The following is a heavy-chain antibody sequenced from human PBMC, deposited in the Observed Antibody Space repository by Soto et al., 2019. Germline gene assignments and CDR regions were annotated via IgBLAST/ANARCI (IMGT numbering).Heavy chain of an antibody. CDR2: ISAYNGNT. D-gene: IGHD3-3*01. CDR3: TIAYYDSWGGYEFSPYYYYDMDV. Sequence: QVQLVQSGAEVKKPGASVKVSCKASGYTFTSYGISWVRQAPGQGLEWMGWISAYNGNTNYAQKLQGRVTMTTDTSTSIAYMALWSLRSDDTAAYYCTIAYYDSWGGYEFSPYYYYDMDVWGKGTPVTVSS. CDR1: GYTFTSYG. J-gene: IGHJ6*03. V-gene: IGHV1-18*01.